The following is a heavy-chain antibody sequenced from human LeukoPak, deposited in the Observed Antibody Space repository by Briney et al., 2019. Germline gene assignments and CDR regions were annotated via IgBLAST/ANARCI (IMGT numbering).Heavy chain of an antibody. D-gene: IGHD2-21*02. Sequence: PGGSLRLSCAASGFTFSSYSMNWVRQAPGKGLEWVSSISSSSSYIYYADSVKGRFTISRDNAKNSLYLQMNSLRAEDTAVYYCARDYESGGDFFGWGQGTLVTVSS. J-gene: IGHJ4*02. V-gene: IGHV3-21*01. CDR2: ISSSSSYI. CDR1: GFTFSSYS. CDR3: ARDYESGGDFFG.